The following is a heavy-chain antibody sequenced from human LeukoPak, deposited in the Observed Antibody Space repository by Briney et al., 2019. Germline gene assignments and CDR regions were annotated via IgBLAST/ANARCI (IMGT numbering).Heavy chain of an antibody. CDR3: ARGYYDSSGYFDY. J-gene: IGHJ4*02. V-gene: IGHV4-4*02. Sequence: PSGTLSLTCAVSGGSISSSNWWSWVRQPPGKGLEWIGEINHSGSTNYNPSLKSRVTISVDTSKNQFSLKLSSVTAADTAVYYCARGYYDSSGYFDYWGQGTLVTVSS. CDR2: INHSGST. D-gene: IGHD3-22*01. CDR1: GGSISSSNW.